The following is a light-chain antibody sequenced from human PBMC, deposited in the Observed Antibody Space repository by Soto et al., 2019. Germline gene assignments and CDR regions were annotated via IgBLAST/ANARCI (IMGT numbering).Light chain of an antibody. Sequence: VHMTQSPSSLSASVGDSVTMVCRASQTISTYLNWYQQKPGKAPRIMIYDASSLLSGVPSRFSGSGYGTDFNLTIASLQTEDFSTYYCQQSDSTPYTFGQGTKVDIK. J-gene: IGKJ2*01. CDR1: QTISTY. CDR3: QQSDSTPYT. CDR2: DAS. V-gene: IGKV1-39*01.